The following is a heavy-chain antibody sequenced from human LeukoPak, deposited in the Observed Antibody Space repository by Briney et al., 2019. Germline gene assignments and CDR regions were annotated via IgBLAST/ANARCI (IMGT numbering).Heavy chain of an antibody. CDR3: ARRTNGLDI. CDR2: IYTSGGT. CDR1: GGSISSGYYY. J-gene: IGHJ3*02. D-gene: IGHD2-8*01. Sequence: SETLSLTCTVSGGSISSGYYYWNWIRQPAGKGLEWIGRIYTSGGTNYNPSLKSRVTISLDTSKNQCSLKLTSVTAADTAVYYCARRTNGLDIWGQGTMVTVSS. V-gene: IGHV4-61*02.